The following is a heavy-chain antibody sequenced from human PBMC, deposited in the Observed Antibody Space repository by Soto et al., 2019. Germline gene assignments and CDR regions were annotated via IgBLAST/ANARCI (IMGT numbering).Heavy chain of an antibody. Sequence: RASVKVSGKASGYTFTSYGISWVRQAPGQGLEWMGWISAYNGNTNYAQKLQGRVTMTTDTSTSTAYMELRSLRSDDTAVYYCARDGAVAGTTYYYYGMDVWGQGTTVTVSS. J-gene: IGHJ6*02. D-gene: IGHD6-19*01. V-gene: IGHV1-18*01. CDR3: ARDGAVAGTTYYYYGMDV. CDR2: ISAYNGNT. CDR1: GYTFTSYG.